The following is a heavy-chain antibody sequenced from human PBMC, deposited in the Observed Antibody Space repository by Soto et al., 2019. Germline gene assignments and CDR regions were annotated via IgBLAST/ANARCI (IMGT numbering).Heavy chain of an antibody. V-gene: IGHV1-3*01. CDR2: INAGNGNT. CDR1: GYTFTSYA. CDR3: ARDSNYYDILTGHFYY. J-gene: IGHJ4*02. Sequence: ASVKVSCKASGYTFTSYAMHWVRQAPGQRLEWMGWINAGNGNTKYSQKFQGRVTITRDTSASTAYMELSSLRSEDTAVYYCARDSNYYDILTGHFYYWGKGTLVTVSS. D-gene: IGHD3-9*01.